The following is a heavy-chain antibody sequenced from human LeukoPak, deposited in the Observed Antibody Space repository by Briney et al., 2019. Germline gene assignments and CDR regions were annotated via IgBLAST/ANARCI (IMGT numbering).Heavy chain of an antibody. J-gene: IGHJ3*01. CDR3: ARGYYGGRGYYYVNAFDL. D-gene: IGHD3-22*01. CDR2: IYYSGGT. CDR1: GGSINNYY. Sequence: LETLSLTCTVSGGSINNYYWNWIPQTPAKVLERIGYIYYSGGTNFNPSLKSRDTISVDTSKNQFSLRLSSVTAADTAIYYCARGYYGGRGYYYVNAFDLWGQGTMVTVSS. V-gene: IGHV4-59*01.